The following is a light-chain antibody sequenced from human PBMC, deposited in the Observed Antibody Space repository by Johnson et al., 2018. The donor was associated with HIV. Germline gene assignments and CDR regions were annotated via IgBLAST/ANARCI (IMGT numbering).Light chain of an antibody. Sequence: QSVLTQPPSVSAAPGQKVTISCSGSSSNIGNNYVSWYQQLPGTAPKLLIYDNNKRPSGIPDRFSGSKSGTSATLGITGLQTGDAADYYCGTWDSSLSAVFGTGTKVTVL. CDR2: DNN. V-gene: IGLV1-51*01. J-gene: IGLJ1*01. CDR1: SSNIGNNY. CDR3: GTWDSSLSAV.